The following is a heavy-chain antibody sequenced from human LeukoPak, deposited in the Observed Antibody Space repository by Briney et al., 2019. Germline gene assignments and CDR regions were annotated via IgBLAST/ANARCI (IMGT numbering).Heavy chain of an antibody. CDR2: IYYSGST. Sequence: PSETLSLTCTVSGGSISNYYWSWIRQPPGKGLEWIGYIYYSGSTNYNPSLKGRVTISVDTSKNQFSLKLSSVTAADTAVYYCARDPKYYYDSSGYYYQDAFDIWGQGTMVTVSS. CDR3: ARDPKYYYDSSGYYYQDAFDI. J-gene: IGHJ3*02. V-gene: IGHV4-59*01. D-gene: IGHD3-22*01. CDR1: GGSISNYY.